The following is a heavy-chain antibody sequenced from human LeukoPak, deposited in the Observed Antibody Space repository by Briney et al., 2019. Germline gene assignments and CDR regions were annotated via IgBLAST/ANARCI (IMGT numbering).Heavy chain of an antibody. D-gene: IGHD1-26*01. Sequence: GGSLRLSCVASGFTFSRYGMHWVRQAPGKGLEWVAVIWYDGSNKYYADSVKGRFTISRDNSKNTLYLQMNSLRAEDTAVYYCARGSGDIVGAFFDYWGQGTLVTVSS. J-gene: IGHJ4*02. CDR1: GFTFSRYG. V-gene: IGHV3-33*01. CDR3: ARGSGDIVGAFFDY. CDR2: IWYDGSNK.